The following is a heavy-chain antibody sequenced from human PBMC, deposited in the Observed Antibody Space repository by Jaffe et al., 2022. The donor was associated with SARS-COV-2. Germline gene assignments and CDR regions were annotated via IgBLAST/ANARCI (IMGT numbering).Heavy chain of an antibody. CDR2: INHSGST. CDR1: GGSFSGYY. V-gene: IGHV4-34*01. D-gene: IGHD3-10*01. Sequence: QVQLQQWGAGLLKPSETLSLTCAVYGGSFSGYYWSWIRQPPGKGLEWIGEINHSGSTNYNPSLKSRVTISVDTSKNQFSLKLSSVTAADTAVYYCARGIRASRNYYGSGSYGWGHYCDYWGQGTLVTVSS. J-gene: IGHJ4*02. CDR3: ARGIRASRNYYGSGSYGWGHYCDY.